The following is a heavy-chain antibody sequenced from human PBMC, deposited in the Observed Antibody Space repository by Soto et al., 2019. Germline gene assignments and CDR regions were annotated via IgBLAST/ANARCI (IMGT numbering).Heavy chain of an antibody. CDR1: GGSISSGGYS. V-gene: IGHV4-30-2*01. D-gene: IGHD4-4*01. Sequence: QLQLQESDSGLVKPSQPLSLTCAVSGGSISSGGYSCSWIRQPPGKGLEWIGYIYHSGSTYYNPSLKSRVTISVARSKNQFSLKLSSVTDADTAVYYCARGMTTVTTLDYWGQGTLVTVSS. CDR2: IYHSGST. J-gene: IGHJ4*02. CDR3: ARGMTTVTTLDY.